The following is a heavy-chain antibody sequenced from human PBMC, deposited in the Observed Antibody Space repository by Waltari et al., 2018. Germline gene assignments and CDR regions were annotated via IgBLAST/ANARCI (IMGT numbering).Heavy chain of an antibody. V-gene: IGHV1-69*01. D-gene: IGHD2-2*01. CDR3: ARSCSSTSCYDY. CDR1: GGTFSSYA. CDR2: IIPIFGTA. J-gene: IGHJ4*02. Sequence: QVQLVQSGAEVKKPGSSVKVSCKASGGTFSSYATSWVRQAPGQGLEWMGGIIPIFGTANYAQKVQGRVTITADESTSTAYMELSSLRSEDTAVYYCARSCSSTSCYDYWGQGTLVTVSS.